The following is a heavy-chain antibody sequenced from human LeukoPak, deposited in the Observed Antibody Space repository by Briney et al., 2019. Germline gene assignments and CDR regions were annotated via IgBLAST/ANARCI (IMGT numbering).Heavy chain of an antibody. J-gene: IGHJ5*02. CDR1: GFTFSSYA. D-gene: IGHD3-22*01. V-gene: IGHV3-23*01. CDR3: AKDPISSGYYLISAWFDP. Sequence: GSLRLSCAASGFTFSSYAMSWVRQAPGKGLEWVSAISGSGGSTYYADSVKGRFTISRDNSKNTLYLQMNSLRAEDTAVYYCAKDPISSGYYLISAWFDPWGPGTLVTVSS. CDR2: ISGSGGST.